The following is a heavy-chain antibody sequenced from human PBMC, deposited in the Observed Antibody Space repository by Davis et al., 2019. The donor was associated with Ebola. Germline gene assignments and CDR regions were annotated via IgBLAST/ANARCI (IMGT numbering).Heavy chain of an antibody. CDR1: GGSISSGDYY. J-gene: IGHJ5*02. V-gene: IGHV4-30-4*01. CDR2: IYYSGST. CDR3: ARGRYYYDSSGYYYVWDNWFDP. Sequence: MPSETLSLTCTVSGGSISSGDYYWSWIRQPPGKGLEWIGYIYYSGSTYYNPSLKSRVTISVDTSKNQFSLKLSSVTAADTAVYYCARGRYYYDSSGYYYVWDNWFDPWGQGTLVTVSS. D-gene: IGHD3-22*01.